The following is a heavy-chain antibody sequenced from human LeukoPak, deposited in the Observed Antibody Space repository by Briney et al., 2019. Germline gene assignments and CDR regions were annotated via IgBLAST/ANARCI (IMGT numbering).Heavy chain of an antibody. D-gene: IGHD6-13*01. CDR2: FDPEDGET. V-gene: IGHV1-24*01. Sequence: GASVKVSCKVSGYTLTELSMHWVRQAPGKGLEWMGGFDPEDGETIYAQKFQGRVTMTEDTSTDTAYMELSSLRSEDTAVYYCATDRAAAGYLDADYWGQGTLVTVSS. J-gene: IGHJ4*02. CDR1: GYTLTELS. CDR3: ATDRAAAGYLDADY.